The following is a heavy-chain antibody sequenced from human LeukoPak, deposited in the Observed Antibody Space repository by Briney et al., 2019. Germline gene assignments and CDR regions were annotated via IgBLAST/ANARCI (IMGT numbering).Heavy chain of an antibody. CDR1: GGTFSSYA. D-gene: IGHD6-13*01. Sequence: GASVKVSCKASGGTFSSYAISWVQQAPGQGLEWMGRIIPILGIANYAQKFQGRVTITADKSTSTAYMELSSLRSEDTAVYYCARVGQQLAGLDYWGQGTLVTVSS. J-gene: IGHJ4*02. CDR2: IIPILGIA. CDR3: ARVGQQLAGLDY. V-gene: IGHV1-69*04.